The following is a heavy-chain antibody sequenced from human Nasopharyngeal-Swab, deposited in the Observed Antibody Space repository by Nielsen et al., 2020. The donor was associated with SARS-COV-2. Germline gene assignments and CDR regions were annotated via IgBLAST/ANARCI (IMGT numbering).Heavy chain of an antibody. Sequence: SETLSLTCTVSGVSTTSLSWSWIRQLPGKGLEWIGYISHNSGTSYNPSLKSRVTMFMDTSKNQFSLRLRSVTAADTAVYYCAKEGATGWFDPWGQGTLVTVSS. CDR2: ISHNSGT. CDR3: AKEGATGWFDP. CDR1: GVSTTSLS. J-gene: IGHJ5*02. V-gene: IGHV4-59*11.